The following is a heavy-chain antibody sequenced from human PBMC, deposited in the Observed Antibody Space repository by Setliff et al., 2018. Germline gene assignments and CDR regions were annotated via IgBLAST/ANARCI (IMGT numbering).Heavy chain of an antibody. J-gene: IGHJ4*02. Sequence: GGSLRLSCAASVFTFSDYYMTWIRQAPGKGLECISYTSNTGITTYYADSVKGRFTISRDNAKKSLYLQMNSLRAEDTATYYCVSGVPREYYDSSGSSMLDYWGQGTLVTVSS. CDR1: VFTFSDYY. V-gene: IGHV3-11*04. D-gene: IGHD3-22*01. CDR2: TSNTGITT. CDR3: VSGVPREYYDSSGSSMLDY.